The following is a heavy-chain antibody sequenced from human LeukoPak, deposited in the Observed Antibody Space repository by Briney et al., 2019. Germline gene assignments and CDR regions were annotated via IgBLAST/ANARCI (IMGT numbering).Heavy chain of an antibody. J-gene: IGHJ4*02. V-gene: IGHV3-9*01. D-gene: IGHD3-16*01. Sequence: PGGSLRLSCAASGFTFDDYAMPWVRQAPGKGLEWVSGISWNSGSIGYADSVKGRFTISRDNAKNSLYLQMNSLRAEDTALYYCAKDMEGITFGGVISLPDYWGQGTLVTVSS. CDR1: GFTFDDYA. CDR3: AKDMEGITFGGVISLPDY. CDR2: ISWNSGSI.